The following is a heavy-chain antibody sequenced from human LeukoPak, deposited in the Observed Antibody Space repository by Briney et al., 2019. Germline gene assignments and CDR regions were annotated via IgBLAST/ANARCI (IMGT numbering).Heavy chain of an antibody. CDR2: ISAYNGNT. J-gene: IGHJ6*02. V-gene: IGHV1-18*01. D-gene: IGHD6-19*01. CDR1: GYTFTSYG. Sequence: GASVKVSCKASGYTFTSYGISWVRQAPGQGLEWMGWISAYNGNTNYAQKLQGRVTMTTDTSTSTAYMELRSLRSDDTAVYYCAREAVAGKNYYYGMDVWGQGTTVTVSS. CDR3: AREAVAGKNYYYGMDV.